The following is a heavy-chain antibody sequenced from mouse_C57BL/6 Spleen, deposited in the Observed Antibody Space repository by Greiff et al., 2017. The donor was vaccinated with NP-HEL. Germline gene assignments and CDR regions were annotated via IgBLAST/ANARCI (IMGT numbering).Heavy chain of an antibody. Sequence: VQRVESGPGLVAPSQSLSITCTVSGFSLTSYGVDWVRQSPGKGLEWLGVIWGVGSTNYNSALKSRLSISKDNSKSQVFLKMNSLQTDDTAMYYCASDRTGRGAMDYWGQGTSVTVSS. CDR3: ASDRTGRGAMDY. CDR1: GFSLTSYG. CDR2: IWGVGST. J-gene: IGHJ4*01. V-gene: IGHV2-6*01. D-gene: IGHD4-1*01.